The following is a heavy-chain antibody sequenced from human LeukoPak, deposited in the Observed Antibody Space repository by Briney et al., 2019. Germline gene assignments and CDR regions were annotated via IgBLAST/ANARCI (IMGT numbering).Heavy chain of an antibody. V-gene: IGHV1-69*04. CDR3: ARGLRCSSTSCYYYYYYGMDV. CDR2: IIPILGIA. D-gene: IGHD2-2*01. J-gene: IGHJ6*02. CDR1: GGTFSSYA. Sequence: GASVKVSCKASGGTFSSYAISWVRQAPGQGLEWMGRIIPILGIANYAQKFQGRVTITADKSTSTAYMELSSLRSEDTAVYYCARGLRCSSTSCYYYYYYGMDVWGQGTTVTVSS.